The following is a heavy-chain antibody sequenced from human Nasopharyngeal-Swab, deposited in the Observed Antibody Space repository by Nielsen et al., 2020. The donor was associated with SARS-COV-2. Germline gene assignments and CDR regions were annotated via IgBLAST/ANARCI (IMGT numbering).Heavy chain of an antibody. Sequence: GESLKISCKGSGYSFTSYWIGWVRQMPGKGLEWIGIIYPGDSDTRYSPSFQGQVTISADKSISTAYLQWSSLKASDTAMYYCARVLGYCSSASCYKSSGYFDYWGQGTLVTVSS. J-gene: IGHJ4*02. CDR3: ARVLGYCSSASCYKSSGYFDY. D-gene: IGHD2-2*02. CDR1: GYSFTSYW. V-gene: IGHV5-51*01. CDR2: IYPGDSDT.